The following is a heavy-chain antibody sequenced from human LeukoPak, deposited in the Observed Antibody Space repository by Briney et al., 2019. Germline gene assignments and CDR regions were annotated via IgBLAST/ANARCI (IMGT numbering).Heavy chain of an antibody. V-gene: IGHV3-21*01. CDR1: GFTFSSYS. CDR2: ISSGSSYI. J-gene: IGHJ4*02. Sequence: GGSLRLSCAASGFTFSSYSMNWVRQAPGEGLEWVSSISSGSSYIYYADSVKGRFTISRDNAKNSLYLQMNSLRAEDTAVYYCARGPAVAGTALDYWGQGTLVTVSS. CDR3: ARGPAVAGTALDY. D-gene: IGHD6-19*01.